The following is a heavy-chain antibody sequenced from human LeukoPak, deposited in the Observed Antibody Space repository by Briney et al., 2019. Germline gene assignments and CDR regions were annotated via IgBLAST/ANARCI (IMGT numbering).Heavy chain of an antibody. J-gene: IGHJ4*02. CDR2: IRHDGSNK. CDR3: AKDLSIGIAAAGPFDY. CDR1: GFTFSSYG. Sequence: GGSLRLSCAASGFTFSSYGMHWVRQAPGKGLEWVAFIRHDGSNKYYADSVKGRFTISRDNSKNTLYLQMNSLRAEDTAVYYCAKDLSIGIAAAGPFDYWGQGTLVTVSS. V-gene: IGHV3-30*02. D-gene: IGHD6-13*01.